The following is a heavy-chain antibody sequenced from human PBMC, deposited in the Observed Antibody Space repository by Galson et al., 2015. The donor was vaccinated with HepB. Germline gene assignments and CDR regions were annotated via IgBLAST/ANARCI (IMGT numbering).Heavy chain of an antibody. Sequence: SLRLSCAASGFTFNTKGLHWVRQAPGKGLEWVADISYDGSNIHYADSVKGRFTISRDDSKNTAYLQMNSLKTEDTAVYYCTRGLVVVAATQDYSYYYGMDVWGQGTTVTVSS. V-gene: IGHV3-30-3*01. J-gene: IGHJ6*02. D-gene: IGHD2-15*01. CDR1: GFTFNTKG. CDR3: TRGLVVVAATQDYSYYYGMDV. CDR2: ISYDGSNI.